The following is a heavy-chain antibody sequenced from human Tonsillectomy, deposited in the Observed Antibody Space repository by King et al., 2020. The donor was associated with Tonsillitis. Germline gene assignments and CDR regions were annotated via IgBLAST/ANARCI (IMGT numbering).Heavy chain of an antibody. Sequence: VQLVESGGGLVQPGGSLRLSCAASGFTFGSYWMGWVRQAPGKGLEWVANIKQYGSEKYYVDSVKGRFTVSRDNAKNSLYLQMNSLRAEDTAVYFCARDLYYYDSSGPNDYWGQGTLVTVSS. CDR3: ARDLYYYDSSGPNDY. J-gene: IGHJ4*02. D-gene: IGHD3-22*01. V-gene: IGHV3-7*01. CDR1: GFTFGSYW. CDR2: IKQYGSEK.